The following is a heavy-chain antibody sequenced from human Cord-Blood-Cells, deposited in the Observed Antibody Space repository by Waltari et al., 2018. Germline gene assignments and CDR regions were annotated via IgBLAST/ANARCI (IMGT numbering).Heavy chain of an antibody. D-gene: IGHD1-26*01. CDR2: IYSGGST. CDR1: GFTVSSNY. Sequence: EVQLVESGGGLIQPGGSLRLSCAASGFTVSSNYMSWVRQAPGKGLEWVSGIYSGGSTYYADSVKGRFTISRDNSKNTLYLQMNSLRAEDTAVYYCARSDRYSGSYYAFDIWGQGTMVTVSS. J-gene: IGHJ3*02. CDR3: ARSDRYSGSYYAFDI. V-gene: IGHV3-53*01.